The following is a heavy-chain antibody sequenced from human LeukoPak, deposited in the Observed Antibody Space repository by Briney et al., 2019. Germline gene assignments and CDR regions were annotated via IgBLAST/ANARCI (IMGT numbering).Heavy chain of an antibody. D-gene: IGHD3-22*01. Sequence: SETLSPTCDVSGGSFSGYFWNWIRQPPGKGLEYIGEINHGGATILNPSLKSRVTISIDTSRNQFSLKLSSVTAADTAVYYCARGRESYYGNSGYSFGRYFDYWGQGTLVTVSS. V-gene: IGHV4-34*01. CDR2: INHGGAT. CDR1: GGSFSGYF. J-gene: IGHJ4*02. CDR3: ARGRESYYGNSGYSFGRYFDY.